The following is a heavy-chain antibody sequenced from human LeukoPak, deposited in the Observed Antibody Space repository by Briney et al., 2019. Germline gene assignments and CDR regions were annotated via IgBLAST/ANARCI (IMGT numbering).Heavy chain of an antibody. CDR1: GDSLGIYK. CDR2: IYITGST. V-gene: IGHV4-4*07. Sequence: SETLSLTCSVSGDSLGIYKWSWIRQPPGKGLEWIGRIYITGSTTYNPSLKSRVTMSLDTSKNQFSLKLSSVTAADTAVYYCARDSGTTGEVKFDPWGQGTLVTVSS. J-gene: IGHJ5*02. CDR3: ARDSGTTGEVKFDP. D-gene: IGHD3-10*01.